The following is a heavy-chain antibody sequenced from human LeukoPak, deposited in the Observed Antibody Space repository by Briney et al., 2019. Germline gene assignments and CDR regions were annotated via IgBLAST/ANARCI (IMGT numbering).Heavy chain of an antibody. D-gene: IGHD6-6*01. Sequence: GGSLRLSCAASGFTFRSYAMNWVRQAPGKGLEWVSAISGSGDSTYYADSVKGRFTISRDNSQNTLYLQMNSLGAEDTAIYYCAKDRIASPPQGRFDPWGQGTLVTVSP. J-gene: IGHJ5*02. CDR2: ISGSGDST. CDR3: AKDRIASPPQGRFDP. CDR1: GFTFRSYA. V-gene: IGHV3-23*01.